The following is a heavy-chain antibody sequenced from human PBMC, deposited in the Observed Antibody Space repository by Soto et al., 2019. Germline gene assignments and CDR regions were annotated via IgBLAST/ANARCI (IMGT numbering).Heavy chain of an antibody. D-gene: IGHD5-18*01. CDR1: GFTFSSYA. Sequence: QVQLVESGGGVVQPGRSLRLSCAASGFTFSSYAMHWVRQAPGKGLEWVAVISYDGSNKYYADSVKGRFTISRDNSKKALYLQMNSLRAEATAVFYCARDPLWGTAMVLWYFDLWGRGTLVTVSS. CDR3: ARDPLWGTAMVLWYFDL. J-gene: IGHJ2*01. CDR2: ISYDGSNK. V-gene: IGHV3-30-3*01.